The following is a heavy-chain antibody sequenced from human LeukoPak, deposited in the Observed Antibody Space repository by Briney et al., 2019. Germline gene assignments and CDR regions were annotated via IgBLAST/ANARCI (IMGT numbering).Heavy chain of an antibody. J-gene: IGHJ6*03. CDR3: AKGGDTYDFWSGYYTGRHYYYYMDV. V-gene: IGHV3-33*06. CDR2: IWYDGSNK. Sequence: PGRSLRLSCAASGFTFSSYGMHWVRQAPGKGREWVAVIWYDGSNKYYADSVKGRFTISRDNSRNTLYLQMNSLRAEDTAVYYCAKGGDTYDFWSGYYTGRHYYYYMDVWGKGTTVTVSS. D-gene: IGHD3-3*01. CDR1: GFTFSSYG.